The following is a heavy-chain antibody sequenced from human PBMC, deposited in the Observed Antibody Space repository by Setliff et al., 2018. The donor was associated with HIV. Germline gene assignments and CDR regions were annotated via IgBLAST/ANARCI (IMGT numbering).Heavy chain of an antibody. CDR2: IYHSGST. CDR3: ARKNRGAPAPFDY. CDR1: GYSISSGYY. Sequence: SETLSLTCTVSGYSISSGYYWGFIRQPPGKGLEWIGYIYHSGSTYYNPSLKSRVTISADTSKSQFSLNLSSVTAADTAVYYCARKNRGAPAPFDYWGQGTLVTVSS. D-gene: IGHD6-25*01. V-gene: IGHV4-38-2*02. J-gene: IGHJ4*02.